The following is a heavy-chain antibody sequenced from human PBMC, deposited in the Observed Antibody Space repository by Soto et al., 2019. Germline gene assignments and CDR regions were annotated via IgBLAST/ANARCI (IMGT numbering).Heavy chain of an antibody. CDR3: ARVRGDYGDEYYFDS. Sequence: QVQLVQSGAEVKKPGASVKVSCKASGYTFTGYYMHWVRQAPGQGLEWMGWINPNSGGTNYAQKFQGRVTMTRDTSISTAYMELSRLRSDDTAVYYCARVRGDYGDEYYFDSWGQGTLVTVSS. J-gene: IGHJ4*02. CDR2: INPNSGGT. CDR1: GYTFTGYY. D-gene: IGHD4-17*01. V-gene: IGHV1-2*02.